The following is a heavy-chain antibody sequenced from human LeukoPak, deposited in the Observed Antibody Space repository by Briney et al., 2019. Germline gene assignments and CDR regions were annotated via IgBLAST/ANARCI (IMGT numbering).Heavy chain of an antibody. V-gene: IGHV3-23*01. CDR3: AKGCDRGYSYGCFDY. CDR2: ISGSGGST. J-gene: IGHJ4*02. CDR1: GFTLSSYA. D-gene: IGHD5-18*01. Sequence: QTGGSLRLSCAASGFTLSSYAMSWVRQAPGKGLEWVSAISGSGGSTYYADSVKGRFTISRDNSKNTLYLQMNSLRAEDTAVYYCAKGCDRGYSYGCFDYWGQGTLVTVSS.